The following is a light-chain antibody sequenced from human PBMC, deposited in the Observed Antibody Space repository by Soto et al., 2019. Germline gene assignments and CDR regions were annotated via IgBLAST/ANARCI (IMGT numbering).Light chain of an antibody. CDR1: QSITNY. J-gene: IGKJ1*01. Sequence: EIVLTQSPAPLSLAPGERATLSFRASQSITNYLAWYQQKPGQAPRLLIYDDSHRATGIPARFSGSGSGTDFTLTISSPEPEDFAVYYCQQYGSSGTFGQGTKVDI. CDR3: QQYGSSGT. CDR2: DDS. V-gene: IGKV3-11*01.